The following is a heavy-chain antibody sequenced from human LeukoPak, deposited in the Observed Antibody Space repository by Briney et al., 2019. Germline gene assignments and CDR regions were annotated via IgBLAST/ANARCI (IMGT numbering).Heavy chain of an antibody. J-gene: IGHJ6*03. CDR3: ARGPPRGKYYYMDV. CDR2: IKQDGSEK. V-gene: IGHV3-7*01. Sequence: PGGSLRLSCAASGFTFSSYWMSWVRQAPGKGLEWVANIKQDGSEKYYVDSVKGRFTISRDNAKNSLYLQVNSLRAEDTAVYYCARGPPRGKYYYMDVWGKGTTVTVSS. CDR1: GFTFSSYW. D-gene: IGHD1-1*01.